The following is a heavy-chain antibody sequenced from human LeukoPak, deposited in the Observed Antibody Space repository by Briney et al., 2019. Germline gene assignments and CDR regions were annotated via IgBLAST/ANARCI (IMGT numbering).Heavy chain of an antibody. CDR1: GFTFSSYA. Sequence: GGSLRLSRAASGFTFSSYAMHWVRQPPGKGLEWVAVISYDGSNKYYADSVKGRFTISRDNSKNTLYLQMNSLRAEDTAVYYCARDTTVVTTPGYYGMDVWGQGTTVTVSS. D-gene: IGHD4-23*01. CDR3: ARDTTVVTTPGYYGMDV. CDR2: ISYDGSNK. J-gene: IGHJ6*02. V-gene: IGHV3-30*04.